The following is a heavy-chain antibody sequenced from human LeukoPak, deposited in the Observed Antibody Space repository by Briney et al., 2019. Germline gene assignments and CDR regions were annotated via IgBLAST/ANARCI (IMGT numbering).Heavy chain of an antibody. CDR1: GGSISSYY. J-gene: IGHJ4*02. V-gene: IGHV4-59*01. CDR3: ARATLWDSSGYYYPNFDY. D-gene: IGHD3-22*01. Sequence: SETLSLTCTVSGGSISSYYWSSIRQPPGKGLEWIGYIYYSGSTNYNPSLKSRVTISVDTSKNQFSLKLSSVTAVDTAVYYCARATLWDSSGYYYPNFDYWGQGTLVTVSS. CDR2: IYYSGST.